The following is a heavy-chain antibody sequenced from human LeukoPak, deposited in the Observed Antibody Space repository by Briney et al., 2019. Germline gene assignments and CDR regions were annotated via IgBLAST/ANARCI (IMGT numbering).Heavy chain of an antibody. D-gene: IGHD5-18*01. CDR3: AYGYSYGTDAFDI. CDR2: IYYSGST. J-gene: IGHJ3*02. V-gene: IGHV4-31*03. Sequence: PSETLSLTCTVSGGFISSGGYYWSWIRQHPGKGLEWIGYIYYSGSTYYNPSLKSRVTISVDTSKNQFSLKLSSVTAADTAVYYCAYGYSYGTDAFDIWGQGTMVTVSS. CDR1: GGFISSGGYY.